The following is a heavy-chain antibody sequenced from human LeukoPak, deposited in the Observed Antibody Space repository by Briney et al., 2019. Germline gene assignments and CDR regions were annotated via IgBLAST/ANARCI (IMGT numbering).Heavy chain of an antibody. CDR1: GGSISSYY. CDR2: IYYRGST. J-gene: IGHJ4*02. V-gene: IGHV4-59*01. CDR3: ARSLYSSSQPFDY. D-gene: IGHD6-13*01. Sequence: SETLSLTCTVSGGSISSYYWSWIRQPPGKGLEWIGYIYYRGSTNYNPSLKSRVTISVDTSKNQFSLKLSSVTAADTAVYYCARSLYSSSQPFDYWGQGTLVTVSS.